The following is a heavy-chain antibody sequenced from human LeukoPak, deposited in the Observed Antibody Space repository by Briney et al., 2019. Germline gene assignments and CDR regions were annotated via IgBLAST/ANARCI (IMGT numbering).Heavy chain of an antibody. CDR1: GYTFTGYY. Sequence: GASVKVSFKASGYTFTGYYMHWVRQAPGQGLEWMGWINPNSGGTNYAQKFQGRVTMTRDTSISTAYMELSRLRSDDTAVYYCARELPPLLNLGYCSSTSCYGNWFDPWGQGTLVTVSS. D-gene: IGHD2-2*01. CDR2: INPNSGGT. CDR3: ARELPPLLNLGYCSSTSCYGNWFDP. V-gene: IGHV1-2*02. J-gene: IGHJ5*02.